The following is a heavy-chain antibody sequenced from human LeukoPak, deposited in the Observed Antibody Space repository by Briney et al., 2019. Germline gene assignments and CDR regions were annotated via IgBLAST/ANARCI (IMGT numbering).Heavy chain of an antibody. CDR1: GFTFSSYE. CDR3: ASRASHYYYYYYMDV. J-gene: IGHJ6*03. D-gene: IGHD6-6*01. Sequence: PGESLRLSCAASGFTFSSYEMNWVRQAPGKGLEWVSYISSSGSTIYYADSVKGRFTISRDNAKNSLYLQMNSLRAEDTAVYYCASRASHYYYYYYMDVWGKGTTVTISS. V-gene: IGHV3-48*03. CDR2: ISSSGSTI.